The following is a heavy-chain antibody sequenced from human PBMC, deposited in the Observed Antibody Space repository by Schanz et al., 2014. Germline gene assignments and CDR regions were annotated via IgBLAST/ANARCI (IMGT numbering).Heavy chain of an antibody. CDR1: GYTFSSYG. CDR3: ARAPVTVGPYHYYMDV. J-gene: IGHJ6*03. V-gene: IGHV1-18*01. D-gene: IGHD4-17*01. Sequence: QVQLVQSGAEVKKPGASVKVSCKASGYTFSSYGITWVRQAPGQGLEWMGWINGYNGHTLYAQKFQGRVTMTTDTSTSTSYMELTSLRFDDTAVYYCARAPVTVGPYHYYMDVWGKGTTVTVSS. CDR2: INGYNGHT.